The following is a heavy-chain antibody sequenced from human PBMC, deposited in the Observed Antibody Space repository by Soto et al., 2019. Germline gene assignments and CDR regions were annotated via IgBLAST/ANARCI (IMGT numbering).Heavy chain of an antibody. V-gene: IGHV1-69*01. Sequence: QVQVVQAGAEVKKPGSSVKVSCQAPGYPVRRYAVSWVRQAPGQGLEWMGGVIRKFDTVNYAQKFQGRLTITADESTSTAYMELSSLTSDDTAVYYCSSGKGAVARNDYYYGMDVWGPGTTVTVSS. J-gene: IGHJ6*02. D-gene: IGHD1-1*01. CDR3: SSGKGAVARNDYYYGMDV. CDR2: VIRKFDTV. CDR1: GYPVRRYA.